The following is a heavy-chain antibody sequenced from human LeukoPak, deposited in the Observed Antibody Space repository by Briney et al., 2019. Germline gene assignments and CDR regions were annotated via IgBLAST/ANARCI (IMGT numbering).Heavy chain of an antibody. Sequence: PGGSLRLSCAASGFTFDDYGMSWVRQAPGKGLEWVSGINWNGGSTGYADSVKGRFTISRDNAKNSLYLQMNSLRAEDTALYYCAKAGGRSSSWYGLDYWGQGTLVTVSS. D-gene: IGHD6-13*01. CDR1: GFTFDDYG. CDR2: INWNGGST. J-gene: IGHJ4*02. CDR3: AKAGGRSSSWYGLDY. V-gene: IGHV3-20*04.